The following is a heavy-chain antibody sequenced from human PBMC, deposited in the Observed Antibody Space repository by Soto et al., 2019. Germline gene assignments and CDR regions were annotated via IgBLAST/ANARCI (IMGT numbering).Heavy chain of an antibody. CDR3: ARGVATIRHYYYGMDV. D-gene: IGHD5-12*01. Sequence: SVKVSCKASGGTFSSYAISWVRQAPGQGLEWMGGIIPIFGTANYAQKFQGRVTITADESTSTAYMELSSLRSEDTAVCYCARGVATIRHYYYGMDVWGQGTTVTVSS. V-gene: IGHV1-69*13. J-gene: IGHJ6*02. CDR1: GGTFSSYA. CDR2: IIPIFGTA.